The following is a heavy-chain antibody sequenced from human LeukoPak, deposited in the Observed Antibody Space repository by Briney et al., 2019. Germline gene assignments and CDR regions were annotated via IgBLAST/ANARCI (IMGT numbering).Heavy chain of an antibody. J-gene: IGHJ4*02. Sequence: GASVKVSCKTSGYTFTHYYLHWVRQAPGQGLEWMGWINPNSGDTNYAQQFQGRVTMTRDTSFTTVYMEVSRLTSDDTAVYYCARVDYAFDYWGQGTLVTVSS. CDR2: INPNSGDT. CDR3: ARVDYAFDY. CDR1: GYTFTHYY. D-gene: IGHD4-17*01. V-gene: IGHV1-2*02.